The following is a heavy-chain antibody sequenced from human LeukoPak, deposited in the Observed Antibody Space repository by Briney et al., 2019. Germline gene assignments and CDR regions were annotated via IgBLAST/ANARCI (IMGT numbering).Heavy chain of an antibody. J-gene: IGHJ4*02. CDR2: ISGDGSMT. CDR3: ARYSSSSGGASHYFDY. D-gene: IGHD6-6*01. CDR1: GFSLRSYW. V-gene: IGHV3-74*01. Sequence: GGSLRLSCAVAGFSLRSYWMHWVRQAPGKGLVWVSRISGDGSMTNYADAVKGRFTISRDNAKNTVYLQMNSLRAEDTAVYYCARYSSSSGGASHYFDYWGQGTLVTVSS.